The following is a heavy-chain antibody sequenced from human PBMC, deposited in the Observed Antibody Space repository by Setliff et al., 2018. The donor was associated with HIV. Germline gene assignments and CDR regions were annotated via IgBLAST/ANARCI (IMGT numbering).Heavy chain of an antibody. CDR3: ARNFGLSPSGKYYYYYGMDI. J-gene: IGHJ6*02. CDR2: VNPNSGDA. CDR1: GYTFTGHY. D-gene: IGHD3-10*01. V-gene: IGHV1-2*02. Sequence: GASVKVSCKASGYTFTGHYLHWVRQAPGQGLEWLGWVNPNSGDAIYAQNFQGRVTMTRDTSINAAYMELRGLRSDDTAVYYCARNFGLSPSGKYYYYYGMDIRGQGTTVTVS.